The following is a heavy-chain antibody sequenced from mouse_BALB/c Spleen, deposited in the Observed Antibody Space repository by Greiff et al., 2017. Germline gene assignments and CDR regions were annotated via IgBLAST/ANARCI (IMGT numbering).Heavy chain of an antibody. V-gene: IGHV1-9*01. CDR3: ANDGYYGAY. CDR2: ILPGSGST. Sequence: QVQLQQSGAELMKPGASVKISCKATGYTFSSYWIEWVKQRPGHGLEWIGEILPGSGSTNYNEKFKGKATFTADTSSNTAYMQLSSLTSEDSAVYYCANDGYYGAYWGQGTLVTVSA. CDR1: GYTFSSYW. D-gene: IGHD2-3*01. J-gene: IGHJ3*01.